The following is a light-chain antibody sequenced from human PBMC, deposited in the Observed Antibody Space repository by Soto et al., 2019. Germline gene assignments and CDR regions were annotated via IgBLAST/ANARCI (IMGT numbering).Light chain of an antibody. CDR3: QQYNSYSPWT. J-gene: IGKJ1*01. CDR2: DAS. CDR1: QSISSW. Sequence: DIQMTQSPSTLSASVGDRVTITCRASQSISSWLAWYQQKPGKAPKLLIYDASSLESGVPSRFSGSASGTAFTLTISRLQPDDFAPYYCQQYNSYSPWTFGRGTKVDIK. V-gene: IGKV1-5*01.